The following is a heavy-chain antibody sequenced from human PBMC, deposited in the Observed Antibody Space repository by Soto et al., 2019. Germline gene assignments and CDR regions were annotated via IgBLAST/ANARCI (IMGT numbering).Heavy chain of an antibody. D-gene: IGHD2-15*01. CDR3: AKGGPDGFCSGGRCYFDY. Sequence: EVQLVESGGGLVQPGRSLRLSCAASGFTFDDYAMHWVRRVPGKGLEWVSSISWNSNIIGYADSVKGRFTISRDNAKNSLYLQMNSLRPEDTALYYCAKGGPDGFCSGGRCYFDYWGQGTPVTVSS. V-gene: IGHV3-9*01. CDR1: GFTFDDYA. J-gene: IGHJ4*02. CDR2: ISWNSNII.